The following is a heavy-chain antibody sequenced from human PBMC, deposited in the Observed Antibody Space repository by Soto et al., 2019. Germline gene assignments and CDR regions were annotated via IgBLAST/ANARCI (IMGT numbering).Heavy chain of an antibody. V-gene: IGHV3-30*18. D-gene: IGHD3-22*01. CDR1: GFSFSHYG. J-gene: IGHJ6*02. CDR2: ISYDGSNE. Sequence: GSLRLSCAASGFSFSHYGFHWVRQAPGKGLEWVAVISYDGSNEYYADSVKGRFTISRDNSKNTLYLQMNSLRAEDTAVYYCAKMMVVITTYYDMDVWGQGTTVTVSS. CDR3: AKMMVVITTYYDMDV.